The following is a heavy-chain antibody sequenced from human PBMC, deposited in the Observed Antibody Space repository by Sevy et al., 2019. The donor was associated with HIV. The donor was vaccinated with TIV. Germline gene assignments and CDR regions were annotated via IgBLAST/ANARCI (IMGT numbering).Heavy chain of an antibody. J-gene: IGHJ4*01. CDR3: AVGPY. CDR2: IIQDGTIR. D-gene: IGHD3-3*01. V-gene: IGHV3-7*01. CDR1: GFTFSTQW. Sequence: GGSLRLSCAGSGFTFSTQWMSWVRQAPGKELEWVANIIQDGTIRTYLDSVEGRFTISRDNAKNSLYLEMNSLRAEDTALYYCAVGPYWGHGTVVTVSS.